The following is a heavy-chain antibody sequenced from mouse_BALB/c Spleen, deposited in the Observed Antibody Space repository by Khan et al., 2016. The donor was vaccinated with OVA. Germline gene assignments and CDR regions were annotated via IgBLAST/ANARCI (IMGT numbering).Heavy chain of an antibody. Sequence: QSQLVQSGPELKKPGETVKISCKASGYTFTNYGMNWVKQAPGKGLKWMGWINTYTGQPTYADDFKGRFAFSLETSASTAYLQINNLKNEDTATXFGGRSNSYWYFDDGGAGTAVTVSS. CDR2: INTYTGQP. CDR3: GRSNSYWYFDD. D-gene: IGHD4-1*02. CDR1: GYTFTNYG. J-gene: IGHJ1*01. V-gene: IGHV9-3-1*01.